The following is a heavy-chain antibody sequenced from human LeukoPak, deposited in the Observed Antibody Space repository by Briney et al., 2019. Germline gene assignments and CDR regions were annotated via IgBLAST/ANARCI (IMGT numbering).Heavy chain of an antibody. Sequence: SGGSLRLSCAASGFTFSSYAMTWVRQSPGKGLEWVSLISDSGDSTYYSDSVKGRFTISRDDPKKTLYLQMNSLRAEDTALYYCARDNSGLPDAFHIWGQGTMVTVSS. J-gene: IGHJ3*02. CDR3: ARDNSGLPDAFHI. D-gene: IGHD1-26*01. CDR2: ISDSGDST. CDR1: GFTFSSYA. V-gene: IGHV3-23*01.